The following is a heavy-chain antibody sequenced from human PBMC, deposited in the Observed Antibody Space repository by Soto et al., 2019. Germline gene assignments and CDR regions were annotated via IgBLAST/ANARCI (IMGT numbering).Heavy chain of an antibody. CDR1: GSIFSKYS. CDR3: AREDILGTRSFDY. V-gene: IGHV3-48*02. Sequence: VGSLRLSCGASGSIFSKYSMNWVRQAPGKGLEWLSYISSNSVTIYYADSVRGRFTIFRDNAKNSLYLQMNSLRDEDTAVYYCAREDILGTRSFDYWGQGALVTVSS. CDR2: ISSNSVTI. J-gene: IGHJ4*02. D-gene: IGHD1-26*01.